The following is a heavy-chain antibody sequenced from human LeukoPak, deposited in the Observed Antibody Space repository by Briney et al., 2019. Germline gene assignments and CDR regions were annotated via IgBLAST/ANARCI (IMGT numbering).Heavy chain of an antibody. J-gene: IGHJ4*02. CDR2: IYPGDSDT. CDR3: ARRLGDYGFDY. Sequence: GESLKISCXGSGYRFTSYWIGWVRQMPGKGLEWMGIIYPGDSDTRYSPSFQGQVTTSADKSISTAYLQWSSLKASDTAMYYCARRLGDYGFDYWGQGTLVTVSS. CDR1: GYRFTSYW. V-gene: IGHV5-51*01. D-gene: IGHD4-17*01.